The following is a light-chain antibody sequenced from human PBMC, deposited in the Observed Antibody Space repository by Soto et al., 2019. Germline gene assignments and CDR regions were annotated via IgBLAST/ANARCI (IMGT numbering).Light chain of an antibody. CDR3: SSYTSASTPLV. J-gene: IGLJ2*01. CDR2: DVS. Sequence: QSVLTQPASVSGSPGQSITISCTGTGSDVGGYNYVSWYQQHPGKAPKVMIYDVSNRPSGVSNRFSGSKSGNTASLTISGLQAEDVADYYCSSYTSASTPLVFGGGTKLTVL. CDR1: GSDVGGYNY. V-gene: IGLV2-14*01.